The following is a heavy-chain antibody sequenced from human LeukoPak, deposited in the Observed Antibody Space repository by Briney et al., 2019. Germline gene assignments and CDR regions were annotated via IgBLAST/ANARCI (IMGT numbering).Heavy chain of an antibody. D-gene: IGHD5-18*01. Sequence: GGSLRLSCAASGFTFSSYGMHWVRQAPGKGLEWVAVISYDGSNKYYADSVKGRFTISRDNSKNTPYLQMNSLRAEDTAVYYCAKATWIQLWSYGMDVWGQGTTVTVSS. V-gene: IGHV3-30*18. J-gene: IGHJ6*02. CDR3: AKATWIQLWSYGMDV. CDR2: ISYDGSNK. CDR1: GFTFSSYG.